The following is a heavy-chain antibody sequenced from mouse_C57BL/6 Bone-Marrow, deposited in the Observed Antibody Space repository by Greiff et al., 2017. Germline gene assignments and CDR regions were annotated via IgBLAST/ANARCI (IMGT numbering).Heavy chain of an antibody. CDR1: GYTFTSYW. D-gene: IGHD1-1*01. CDR2: IDPSDSYN. J-gene: IGHJ3*01. CDR3: ARESYYGSSPRIAY. Sequence: QVHVKQPGAELVKPGASVKLSCKASGYTFTSYWMQWVKQRPGQGLEWIGEIDPSDSYNNYKQKFKGKATLTVDTSSSTAYMQLSSLTSEDSAVYYCARESYYGSSPRIAYWGQGTLVTVSA. V-gene: IGHV1-50*01.